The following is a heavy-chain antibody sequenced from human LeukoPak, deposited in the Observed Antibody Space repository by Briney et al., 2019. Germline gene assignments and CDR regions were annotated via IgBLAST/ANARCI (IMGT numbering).Heavy chain of an antibody. CDR2: IIPIFGTA. Sequence: SVKVSCKASGGTFSSYAISWVRQAPGQGLEWMEGIIPIFGTANYAQKFQGRVTITADESTSTAYMELSSLRSEDTAVYYCASRISDGMDVWGQGTTVTVSS. V-gene: IGHV1-69*13. D-gene: IGHD2-15*01. CDR1: GGTFSSYA. CDR3: ASRISDGMDV. J-gene: IGHJ6*02.